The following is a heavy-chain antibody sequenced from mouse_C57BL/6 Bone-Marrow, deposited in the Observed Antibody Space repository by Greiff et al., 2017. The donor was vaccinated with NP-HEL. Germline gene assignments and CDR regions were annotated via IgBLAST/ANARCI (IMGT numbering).Heavy chain of an antibody. CDR3: TRGPTGVWYFDV. CDR2: ISRGGDYI. J-gene: IGHJ1*03. CDR1: GFTFSSYA. D-gene: IGHD1-1*01. V-gene: IGHV5-9-1*02. Sequence: EVKLMESGEGLVKPGGSLKLSCAASGFTFSSYAMSWVRQTPEQRLEWVAYISRGGDYIYYADTVKGRFTISRDNARNTLYLQMSRLKSEDTAMYYGTRGPTGVWYFDVGGTGTTVTVSA.